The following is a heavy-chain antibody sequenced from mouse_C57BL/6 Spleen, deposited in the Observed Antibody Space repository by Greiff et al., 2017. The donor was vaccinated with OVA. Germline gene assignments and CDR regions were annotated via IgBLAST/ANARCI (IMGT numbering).Heavy chain of an antibody. CDR1: GFTFSSYA. CDR3: TRELLQLTGTAMDY. D-gene: IGHD4-1*01. Sequence: EVMLVESGEGLVKPGGSLKLSCAASGFTFSSYAMSWVRQTPEKRLEWVAYISSGGDYIYYADTVKGRFTISRDNARNTLYLQMSSLKSEDTAMYYCTRELLQLTGTAMDYWGQGTSVTVSS. CDR2: ISSGGDYI. J-gene: IGHJ4*01. V-gene: IGHV5-9-1*02.